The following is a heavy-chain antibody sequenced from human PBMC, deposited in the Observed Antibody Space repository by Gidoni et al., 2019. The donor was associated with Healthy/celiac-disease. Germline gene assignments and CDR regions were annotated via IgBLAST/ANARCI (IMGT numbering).Heavy chain of an antibody. J-gene: IGHJ6*02. V-gene: IGHV1-18*01. CDR3: AGGAVVPAARGDHYYGMDV. Sequence: QVQLVQSGAEVKKPGASVKVSCKASGYTFTSYGISWVRQAPGPGLEWMGWISAYKGNTNYAQKLQGRVTMTTDTATSTAYMELRSLRSDDTAVYYCAGGAVVPAARGDHYYGMDVWGQGTTVTVSS. D-gene: IGHD2-2*01. CDR2: ISAYKGNT. CDR1: GYTFTSYG.